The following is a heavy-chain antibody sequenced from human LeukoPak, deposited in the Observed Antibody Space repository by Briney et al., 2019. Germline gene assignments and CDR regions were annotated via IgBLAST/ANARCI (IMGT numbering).Heavy chain of an antibody. Sequence: PSETLSLTCAVYGGSFSGYYWSWIRQPPGKGLEWIGEINHSGSTNYNPSLKSRVTISVDTSKNQFSLKLSSVTAADTAVYYCARHRSGLTPFDYWGQGTLVTVSS. CDR1: GGSFSGYY. V-gene: IGHV4-34*01. CDR2: INHSGST. J-gene: IGHJ4*02. D-gene: IGHD3-9*01. CDR3: ARHRSGLTPFDY.